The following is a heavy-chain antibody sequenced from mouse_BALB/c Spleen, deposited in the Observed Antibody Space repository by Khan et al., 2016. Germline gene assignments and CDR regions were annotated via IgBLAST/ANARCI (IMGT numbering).Heavy chain of an antibody. CDR3: ARRIYYEYENYAMDY. V-gene: IGHV5-6*01. CDR2: ISNGGIYT. J-gene: IGHJ4*01. D-gene: IGHD2-4*01. Sequence: EVELVESGGDLVKPGGSQKLSCAASGFTFGTYGMSWVRQTPDKRLEWVATISNGGIYTYYPDSVKGRFTISRDHAKNTLYLQMSSLKSEDTAMYYCARRIYYEYENYAMDYWGQGTSVTVSS. CDR1: GFTFGTYG.